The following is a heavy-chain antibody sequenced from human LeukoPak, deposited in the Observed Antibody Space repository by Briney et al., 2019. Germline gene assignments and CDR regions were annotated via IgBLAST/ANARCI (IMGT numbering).Heavy chain of an antibody. CDR1: GFSFSDYD. Sequence: PGVSLRLSCVASGFSFSDYDMHWVRQPRGKGLEWVAFIRYDGSTSYYAESVKGRFTISRDNSKNTLYLQIDSLRPEDTAVYYCAKAIARGADYWGQGTLVTVSS. CDR3: AKAIARGADY. V-gene: IGHV3-30*02. D-gene: IGHD3-10*01. CDR2: IRYDGSTS. J-gene: IGHJ4*02.